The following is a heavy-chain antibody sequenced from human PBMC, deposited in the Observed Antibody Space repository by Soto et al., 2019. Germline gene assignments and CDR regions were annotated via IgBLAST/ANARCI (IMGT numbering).Heavy chain of an antibody. Sequence: GGSLRLSCTASGFTFGDYAMSWFRQAPGKGLEWVGFIRSKAYGGTTEYAASVKGRFTISRDDSKSIAYLQMNSLKTEDTAVYYCTRGASRYYYGSGRNGYFDYWGQGTLVTVSS. D-gene: IGHD3-10*01. CDR1: GFTFGDYA. J-gene: IGHJ4*02. CDR3: TRGASRYYYGSGRNGYFDY. V-gene: IGHV3-49*03. CDR2: IRSKAYGGTT.